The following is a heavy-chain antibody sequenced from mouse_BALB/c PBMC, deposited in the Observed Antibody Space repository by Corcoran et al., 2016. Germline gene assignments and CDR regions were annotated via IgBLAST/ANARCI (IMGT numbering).Heavy chain of an antibody. CDR1: GYTFTTYV. CDR3: AREVPGGNPFDY. CDR2: FYPYNAGT. D-gene: IGHD2-1*01. Sequence: EVQLQQSGPELVKPGAPVKMSCKASGYTFTTYVIHWVKQKPGPGLEWIGHFYPYNAGTKYNEKFKGKATLTSDKSSSTAYMELSSLTSEDAAVYYCAREVPGGNPFDYWGQGTTLTVSS. J-gene: IGHJ2*01. V-gene: IGHV1S136*01.